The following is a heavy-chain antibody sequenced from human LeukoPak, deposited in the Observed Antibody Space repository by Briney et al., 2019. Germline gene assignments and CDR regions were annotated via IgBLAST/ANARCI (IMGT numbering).Heavy chain of an antibody. CDR1: GGSISSYY. D-gene: IGHD1-1*01. V-gene: IGHV4-59*01. J-gene: IGHJ4*02. CDR3: AREVGTTATFFDY. Sequence: PSETLSLTCTVSGGSISSYYWSRIRQPPGKGLEWIGYIYYSGSTNYNPSLKSRVTISVDTSKNQFSLKLSSVTAADTAVYYCAREVGTTATFFDYWGQGTLVTVSS. CDR2: IYYSGST.